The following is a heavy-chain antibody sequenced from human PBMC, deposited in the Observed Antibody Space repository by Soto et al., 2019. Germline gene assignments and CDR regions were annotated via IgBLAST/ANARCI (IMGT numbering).Heavy chain of an antibody. D-gene: IGHD5-12*01. Sequence: EVQLLESGGGLVQPGGSLRLSCEASEFTFRDFAMTWVRQAPGKGLEWVSTISGSGSYIYYVDSVEGRFTISRDNSKNTLCLQMNSLRVEDTAVYYCAKSPGGYDWFFDYWGQGTLVAVSS. CDR3: AKSPGGYDWFFDY. CDR2: ISGSGSYI. V-gene: IGHV3-23*01. CDR1: EFTFRDFA. J-gene: IGHJ4*02.